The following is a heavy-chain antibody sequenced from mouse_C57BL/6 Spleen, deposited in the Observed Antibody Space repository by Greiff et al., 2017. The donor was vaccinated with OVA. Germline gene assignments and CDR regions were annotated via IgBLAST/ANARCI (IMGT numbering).Heavy chain of an antibody. CDR2: IYPGDGDT. CDR3: ARDLAFDY. Sequence: VQLRKAGAGLVKPGDSVKISCKASGYAFSSYWMNWVKQRPGKGLEWIGQIYPGDGDTNYNGKFKGKATLTADKSSSTAYMQLSSLTSEDSAVYFCARDLAFDYWGQGTTLTVSS. J-gene: IGHJ2*01. V-gene: IGHV1-80*01. CDR1: GYAFSSYW.